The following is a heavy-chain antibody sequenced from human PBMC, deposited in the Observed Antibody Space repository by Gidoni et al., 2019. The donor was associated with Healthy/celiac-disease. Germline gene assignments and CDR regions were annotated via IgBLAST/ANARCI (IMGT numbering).Heavy chain of an antibody. CDR1: GFTFSSYG. Sequence: QVQLVESGGGVVQPGRSLRLSCAASGFTFSSYGMHWVRQAPGKGLEWVAVISYDGSNKYYADSVKGRFTISRDNSKNTLYLQMNSLRAEDTAVYYCAKALWGITDWGQGTLVTVSS. V-gene: IGHV3-30*18. J-gene: IGHJ4*02. D-gene: IGHD1-20*01. CDR3: AKALWGITD. CDR2: ISYDGSNK.